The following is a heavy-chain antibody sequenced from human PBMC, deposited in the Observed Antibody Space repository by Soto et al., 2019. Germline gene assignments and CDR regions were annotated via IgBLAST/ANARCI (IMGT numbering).Heavy chain of an antibody. CDR2: ISAYDGKT. CDR1: GYTFNTHG. CDR3: ARDPHEFWTSYWFDP. D-gene: IGHD3-3*01. Sequence: ASVHVSRMPSGYTFNTHGINWLRQAPGQGLELLGWISAYDGKTTYAEKFQGKVTLTTVTSTSTAYMELRSLRSDYTAIYYCARDPHEFWTSYWFDPWGQGAPVTVSS. J-gene: IGHJ5*02. V-gene: IGHV1-18*01.